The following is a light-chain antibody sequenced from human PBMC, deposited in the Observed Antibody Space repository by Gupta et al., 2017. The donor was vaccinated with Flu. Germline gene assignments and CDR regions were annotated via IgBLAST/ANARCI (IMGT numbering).Light chain of an antibody. CDR3: QQYGSPPPLT. Sequence: RATLSCRASQSVSGTFLAWYQQKPGQAPRLLIYGASSRATGIPDRFSGTGSGADLTLTISRLEPEDFGVYYCQQYGSPPPLTFGGGTKVEIK. CDR2: GAS. CDR1: QSVSGTF. J-gene: IGKJ4*01. V-gene: IGKV3-20*01.